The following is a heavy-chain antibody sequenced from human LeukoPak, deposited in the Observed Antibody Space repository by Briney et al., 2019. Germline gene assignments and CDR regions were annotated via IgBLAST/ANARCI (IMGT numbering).Heavy chain of an antibody. Sequence: GGSLRLSCAASGFIVSSVYMSWVRQSPGKGLECVSIIYSTGDTYYADSVKGRFTISRDVSKNTVYLQINSLGAEDTAVYYCARGGRSSELVWGQGTRVTVSS. V-gene: IGHV3-53*01. CDR2: IYSTGDT. D-gene: IGHD6-6*01. CDR1: GFIVSSVY. CDR3: ARGGRSSELV. J-gene: IGHJ4*02.